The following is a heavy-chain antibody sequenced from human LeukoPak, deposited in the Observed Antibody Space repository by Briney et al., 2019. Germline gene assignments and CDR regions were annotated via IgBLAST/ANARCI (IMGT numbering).Heavy chain of an antibody. CDR2: TIPTFDTT. CDR3: ARDGAIFGVVILYDY. J-gene: IGHJ4*02. Sequence: GASVNVSCTASGGTFSNFPISWVRQAPGQGLEWMGGTIPTFDTTNYAQKFQGRVTMTRDTSISTAYMELSRLRSDDTAVYYCARDGAIFGVVILYDYWGQGTLVTVSS. V-gene: IGHV1-69*05. CDR1: GGTFSNFP. D-gene: IGHD3-3*01.